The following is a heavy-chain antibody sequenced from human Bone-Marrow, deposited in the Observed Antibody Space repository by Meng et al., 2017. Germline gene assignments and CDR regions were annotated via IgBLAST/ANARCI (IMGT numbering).Heavy chain of an antibody. CDR2: TSRDGSDT. CDR1: GYIFSDHY. D-gene: IGHD1-26*01. Sequence: EVQLVESGGGSVQPGGSLRLSCVASGYIFSDHYMDWFRQAPGKGPEWVSRTSRDGSDTVYADSVKGRFTMSRDNAKNTLYLQMNSLRAEDTAVYYCAAAWELLPPGYWGQGTLVTVSS. J-gene: IGHJ4*02. CDR3: AAAWELLPPGY. V-gene: IGHV3-74*02.